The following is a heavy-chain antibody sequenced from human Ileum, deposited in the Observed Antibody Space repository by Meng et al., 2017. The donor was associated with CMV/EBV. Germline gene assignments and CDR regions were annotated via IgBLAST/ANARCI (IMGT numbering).Heavy chain of an antibody. CDR1: GGTFSSYA. D-gene: IGHD2-2*01. V-gene: IGHV1-69*10. CDR2: IIPILGIA. CDR3: ARGYEDYYYYGMDV. J-gene: IGHJ6*02. Sequence: SVKVSCKASGGTFSSYAISWVRQAPGQGLEWMGGIIPILGIANYAQKFQGRVTITADKSTSTAYMELSSLRSEDTAVYYCARGYEDYYYYGMDVWGQGTMVTVSS.